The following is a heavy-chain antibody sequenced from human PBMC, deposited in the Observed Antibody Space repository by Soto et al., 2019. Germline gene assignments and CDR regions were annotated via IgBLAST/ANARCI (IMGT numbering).Heavy chain of an antibody. D-gene: IGHD3-22*01. V-gene: IGHV3-73*01. J-gene: IGHJ4*02. Sequence: GGSLRLSCAAPGFTFSGSSMHWVRQASGKGLEWVARSRSKANNYATTYAASVKGRFTISRDESKNTTYLQMNSLKTEDTAIYYCASLIYDSSNFSDXDYWGQGTLVTVSS. CDR3: ASLIYDSSNFSDXDY. CDR2: SRSKANNYAT. CDR1: GFTFSGSS.